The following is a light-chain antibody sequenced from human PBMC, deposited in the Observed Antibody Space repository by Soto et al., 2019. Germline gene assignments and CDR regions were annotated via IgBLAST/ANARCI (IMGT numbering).Light chain of an antibody. J-gene: IGLJ3*02. V-gene: IGLV2-11*01. CDR1: SSDIGDYNY. CDR3: CSYAGSYVWV. CDR2: DVR. Sequence: QSVLTQPASVSGSPGQSITISCTGTSSDIGDYNYVSWYQQHPGKAPKLMIYDVRKRPSGVPDRFSASKSGSTASLTISGLQAEDEADYYCCSYAGSYVWVFGGGTQLTVL.